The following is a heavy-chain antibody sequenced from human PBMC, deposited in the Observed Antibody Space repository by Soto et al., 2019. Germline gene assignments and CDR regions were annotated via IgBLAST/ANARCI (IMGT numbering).Heavy chain of an antibody. J-gene: IGHJ5*02. CDR1: GFTFSGFW. CDR2: ASPDGTST. D-gene: IGHD4-17*01. Sequence: GGSLRLSCAASGFTFSGFWMHWVRQAPGKGLVWASRASPDGTSTSYADSVKGRFTISRDNSKKMLYMQMNGLRADDTAVYYCTRHGPGDYFLFDPWGQGTLVTVS. V-gene: IGHV3-74*01. CDR3: TRHGPGDYFLFDP.